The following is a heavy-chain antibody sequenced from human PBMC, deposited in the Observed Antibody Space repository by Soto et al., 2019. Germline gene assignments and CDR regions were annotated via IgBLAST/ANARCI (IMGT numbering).Heavy chain of an antibody. Sequence: QVQLVRSGAEVKTPGSSLKVSCKVSGSRFSDFVISWVRQAPGHGLEWLGRIIPIFNSTKYAQKFQGRVTITADKSTSTASLELSSLSSDDTALYYCAREGRGRKAGYNGLVSLGYWGQGTLVTVSS. J-gene: IGHJ4*02. V-gene: IGHV1-69*06. CDR1: GSRFSDFV. CDR3: AREGRGRKAGYNGLVSLGY. CDR2: IIPIFNST. D-gene: IGHD5-12*01.